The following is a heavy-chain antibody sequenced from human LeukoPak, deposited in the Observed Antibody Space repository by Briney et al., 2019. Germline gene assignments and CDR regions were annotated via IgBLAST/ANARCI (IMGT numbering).Heavy chain of an antibody. CDR3: AKEKFTVTMIRAFQH. Sequence: GGSPRLSCAASGFTFDDYAMHWVRQAPGKGLEWVSGISWNSGSIGYADSVKGRFTISRDNAKNSLYLQMNSLRAEDTALYYCAKEKFTVTMIRAFQHWGQGTLVTVSS. J-gene: IGHJ1*01. CDR2: ISWNSGSI. V-gene: IGHV3-9*01. D-gene: IGHD3-22*01. CDR1: GFTFDDYA.